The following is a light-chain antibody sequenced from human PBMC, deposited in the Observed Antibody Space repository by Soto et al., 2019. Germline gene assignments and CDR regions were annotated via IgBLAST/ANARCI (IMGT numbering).Light chain of an antibody. V-gene: IGKV3-15*01. CDR3: QQYDDRAPYT. J-gene: IGKJ2*01. Sequence: EIVMTQSPATLSVSPGDRATLSCRASQSVTINLAWYQVKPGQAPRLLIYGAATRAPGMPSRFSGSGSGTHFTLTISSLQSEDFAVYYCQQYDDRAPYTFGQGTKLEIK. CDR2: GAA. CDR1: QSVTIN.